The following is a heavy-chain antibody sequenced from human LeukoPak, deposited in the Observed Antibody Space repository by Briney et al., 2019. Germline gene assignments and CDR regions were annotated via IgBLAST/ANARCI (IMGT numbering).Heavy chain of an antibody. CDR1: GYTFTSHD. CDR2: MNPNSGNT. V-gene: IGHV1-8*01. J-gene: IGHJ6*02. Sequence: ASVKVSCKASGYTFTSHDINWVRQATGQGLEWMGWMNPNSGNTGYAQKFQGRVTMTRNTSISTAYMELSSLRSEDTAVYYCARHHALSGLYCSSTSCNYYYYGMDVWGQGTTVTVSS. CDR3: ARHHALSGLYCSSTSCNYYYYGMDV. D-gene: IGHD2-2*01.